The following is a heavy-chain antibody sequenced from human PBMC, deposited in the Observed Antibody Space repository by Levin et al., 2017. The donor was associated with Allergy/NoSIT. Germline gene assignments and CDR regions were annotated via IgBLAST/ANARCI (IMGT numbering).Heavy chain of an antibody. D-gene: IGHD2-2*01. CDR2: INGDNGDT. Sequence: GESLKISCTASGYTFTTNSIHWVRQAPGQRLEWMGWINGDNGDTKHSQKFQGRVTITRDRSAGTAYKELSSLRSEDTAVYYCARRGEGYCTTASCPTPFDHWGQGTLVTVSS. CDR1: GYTFTTNS. CDR3: ARRGEGYCTTASCPTPFDH. J-gene: IGHJ4*02. V-gene: IGHV1-3*01.